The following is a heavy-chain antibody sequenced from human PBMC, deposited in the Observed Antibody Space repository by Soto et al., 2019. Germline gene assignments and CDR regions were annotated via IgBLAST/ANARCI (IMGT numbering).Heavy chain of an antibody. J-gene: IGHJ6*02. CDR3: AKDWAAAAGGYYGMDV. Sequence: PGGSLRLSCAASGFTFSSYGMHWVRQAPGKGLEWVAVISYDGSNKYYADSVKGRFTISRDNSKNTLYLQMNSLRAEDTAVYYCAKDWAAAAGGYYGMDVWGQGTTVTVSS. V-gene: IGHV3-30*18. CDR2: ISYDGSNK. D-gene: IGHD6-13*01. CDR1: GFTFSSYG.